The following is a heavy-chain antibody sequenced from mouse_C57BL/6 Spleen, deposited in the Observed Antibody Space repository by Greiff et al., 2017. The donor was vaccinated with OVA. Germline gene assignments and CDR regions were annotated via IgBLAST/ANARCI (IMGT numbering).Heavy chain of an antibody. J-gene: IGHJ3*01. CDR1: GFNIKDYY. V-gene: IGHV14-2*01. CDR2: IDPEDGET. CDR3: APLYGSSYEGCAD. D-gene: IGHD1-1*01. Sequence: VQLQQSGAELVKPGASVKLSCTASGFNIKDYYMHWVKQRTEQGLEWIGRIDPEDGETKYAPKFQGKATIPADTSSNHAYLQLSSLTSEDTAVDSCAPLYGSSYEGCADWGQGTLVTVSA.